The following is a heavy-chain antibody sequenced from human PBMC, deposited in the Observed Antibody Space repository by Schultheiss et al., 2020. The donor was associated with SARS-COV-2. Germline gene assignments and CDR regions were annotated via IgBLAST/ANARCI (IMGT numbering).Heavy chain of an antibody. V-gene: IGHV1-69*13. D-gene: IGHD4-11*01. CDR1: GGTFSSYA. J-gene: IGHJ6*02. CDR3: ARDRDSNGFSGYYYGMDV. Sequence: SVKVSWKASGGTFSSYAISWVRQAPGQGLEWMGGIIPIFGTANYAQKFQGRVTITADESTSTAYMELSSLRSEDTAVYYCARDRDSNGFSGYYYGMDVWGQGTTVTVSS. CDR2: IIPIFGTA.